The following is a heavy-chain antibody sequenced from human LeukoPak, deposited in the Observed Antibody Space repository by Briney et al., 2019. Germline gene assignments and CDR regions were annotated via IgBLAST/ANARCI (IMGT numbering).Heavy chain of an antibody. V-gene: IGHV1-2*06. CDR3: AREPMVRDFNWFDP. D-gene: IGHD3-10*01. CDR2: INPNTGGT. Sequence: ASVKVSCKASGYTFTGYYIHWLRQAPGQGLEWMGRINPNTGGTNFAQKFQGRVTMTRDTSISTAYMELSSLTSDDTAVYYCAREPMVRDFNWFDPWGQGTLVTVSS. CDR1: GYTFTGYY. J-gene: IGHJ5*02.